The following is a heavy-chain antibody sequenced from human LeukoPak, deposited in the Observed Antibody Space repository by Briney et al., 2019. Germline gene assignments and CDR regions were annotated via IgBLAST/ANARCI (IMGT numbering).Heavy chain of an antibody. CDR3: YALDTVPHAFDI. J-gene: IGHJ3*02. CDR2: IWYDGSNK. D-gene: IGHD4-17*01. V-gene: IGHV3-33*01. Sequence: GGSLRLSCAASGFTFSSYCMHCVRHAPAKGLEGLSVIWYDGSNKYYADSVKGRFTISRDNSKNTLYLQMNSLRAEDTAVYYCYALDTVPHAFDIWGQGTMVTVSS. CDR1: GFTFSSYC.